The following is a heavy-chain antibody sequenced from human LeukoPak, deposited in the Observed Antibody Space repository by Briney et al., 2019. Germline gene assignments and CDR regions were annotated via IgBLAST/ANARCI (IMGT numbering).Heavy chain of an antibody. CDR2: MNPNSGNT. D-gene: IGHD3-3*01. CDR3: ARGPEYYDFWSGYLGYYYYGMDV. J-gene: IGHJ6*02. Sequence: ASVKVSCKASGYTFTSYDINWVRQAIGQGLEWMGWMNPNSGNTGYAQKFQGRVTMTRNTSISTAYMELSSLRSEDTAVYYCARGPEYYDFWSGYLGYYYYGMDVWGQGTTVTVSS. V-gene: IGHV1-8*01. CDR1: GYTFTSYD.